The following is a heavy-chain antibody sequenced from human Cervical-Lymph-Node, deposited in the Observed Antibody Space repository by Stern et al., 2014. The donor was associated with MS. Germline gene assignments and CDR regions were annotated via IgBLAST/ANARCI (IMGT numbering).Heavy chain of an antibody. CDR3: ARGYSSGWYAGSDY. CDR2: ISGSTSYT. Sequence: VQLVEPGGGLVKPGGSLRLSCAASGFSFSDYYMSWIRQAPGKGLERVTYISGSTSYTKYADSVKGRFPISRDNTKNSLYLQMNSLSAEDTAVYYCARGYSSGWYAGSDYWGQGSLVTVSS. D-gene: IGHD6-19*01. V-gene: IGHV3-11*06. CDR1: GFSFSDYY. J-gene: IGHJ4*02.